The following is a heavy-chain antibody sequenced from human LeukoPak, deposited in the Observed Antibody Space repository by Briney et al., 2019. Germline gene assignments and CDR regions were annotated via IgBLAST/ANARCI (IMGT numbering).Heavy chain of an antibody. Sequence: PGRSLRLSCAASGFTFSSYGMHWVRQAPGKGLEWVAVIWYDGSNKYYADSVKGRFTISRDNSKNTLYLQMNSLRAEDTAVYYCARVNGRGYDSGDYWGQGTLVTVSS. D-gene: IGHD5-12*01. CDR1: GFTFSSYG. V-gene: IGHV3-33*01. CDR2: IWYDGSNK. CDR3: ARVNGRGYDSGDY. J-gene: IGHJ4*02.